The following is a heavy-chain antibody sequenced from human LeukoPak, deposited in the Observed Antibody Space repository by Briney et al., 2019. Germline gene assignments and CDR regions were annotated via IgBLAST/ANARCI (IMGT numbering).Heavy chain of an antibody. V-gene: IGHV4-59*01. J-gene: IGHJ4*02. D-gene: IGHD3-3*01. CDR3: ASTKYYDFWSGYYPYYFDY. CDR1: GGSISSYY. Sequence: PSETLSLTCTVSGGSISSYYWSWIRQPPGKGLERIGYIYYSGSTNYNPSLKSRVTISVDTSKNQFSLKLSSVTAADTAVYYCASTKYYDFWSGYYPYYFDYWGQGTLVTVSS. CDR2: IYYSGST.